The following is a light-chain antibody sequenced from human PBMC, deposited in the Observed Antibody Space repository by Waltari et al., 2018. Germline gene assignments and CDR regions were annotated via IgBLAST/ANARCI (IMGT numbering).Light chain of an antibody. V-gene: IGLV2-14*01. CDR3: SSYTSSSFWV. J-gene: IGLJ3*02. Sequence: QSALTQPASVSGSPGPSITISCTGTSSDVGGYNYVPWYQQHPGKAPKLMIYEVSNRPSGVSNRFSGSKSGNTASLTISGLQAEDEADYYCSSYTSSSFWVFGGGTKLTVL. CDR1: SSDVGGYNY. CDR2: EVS.